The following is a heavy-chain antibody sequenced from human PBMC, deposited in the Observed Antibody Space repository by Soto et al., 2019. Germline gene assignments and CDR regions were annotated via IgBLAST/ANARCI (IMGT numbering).Heavy chain of an antibody. CDR1: GGSISSSSYY. D-gene: IGHD6-25*01. V-gene: IGHV4-39*07. Sequence: SETLSLTCRVSGGSISSSSYYWGWIRQPPGKGLEWIGSIYYSGSTYYNPSLKSRVTISVDTSKNQFSLKLSSDDTAIYYCVREMWTRSGPQNFFDYWGLGALVTVSS. CDR2: IYYSGST. J-gene: IGHJ4*02. CDR3: VREMWTRSGPQNFFDY.